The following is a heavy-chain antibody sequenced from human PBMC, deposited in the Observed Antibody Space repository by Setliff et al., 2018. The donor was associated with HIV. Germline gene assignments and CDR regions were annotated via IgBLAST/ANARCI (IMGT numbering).Heavy chain of an antibody. V-gene: IGHV4-34*01. CDR1: GGSFSGYY. CDR3: AIARSSWYNTSPYYFDS. Sequence: LSLTCAVYGGSFSGYYWTWIRQPPGKGLEWIGDINHRGDTKYNPSLRSRVIISVDKSKNQFSLKLTSVTAADTAVYYCAIARSSWYNTSPYYFDSWGQGTLVTVSS. CDR2: INHRGDT. D-gene: IGHD1-20*01. J-gene: IGHJ4*02.